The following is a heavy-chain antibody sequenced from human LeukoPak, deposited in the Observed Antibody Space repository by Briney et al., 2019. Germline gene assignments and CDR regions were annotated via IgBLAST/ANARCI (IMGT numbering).Heavy chain of an antibody. CDR1: GFAFSSYW. Sequence: PGGSLRLSCAASGFAFSSYWMSWVRQAPGKGLEWVDIIKQDGSEKYYVDSVKGRFTISRDNARNSLYLQMNSLRAEDTALYCCARDQGPRYFDWLDYLGQGTLGTVSS. CDR2: IKQDGSEK. V-gene: IGHV3-7*01. D-gene: IGHD3-9*01. J-gene: IGHJ4*02. CDR3: ARDQGPRYFDWLDY.